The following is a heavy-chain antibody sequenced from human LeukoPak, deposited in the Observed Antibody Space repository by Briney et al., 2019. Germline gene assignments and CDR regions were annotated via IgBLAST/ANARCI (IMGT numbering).Heavy chain of an antibody. CDR3: AKDSDGGTFDY. D-gene: IGHD4-23*01. CDR1: GFTFCSYW. V-gene: IGHV3-33*06. J-gene: IGHJ4*02. Sequence: GGSLTLSCAASGFTFCSYWMHWVRQAPGKGLEWVAVIWYDGSNKYYADSVKGRFTISRDNSKNTLYLQMNSLRAEDTAVYYCAKDSDGGTFDYWGQGTLVTVSS. CDR2: IWYDGSNK.